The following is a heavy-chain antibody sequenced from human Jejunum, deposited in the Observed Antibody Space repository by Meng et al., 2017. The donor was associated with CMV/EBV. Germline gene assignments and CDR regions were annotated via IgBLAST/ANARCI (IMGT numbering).Heavy chain of an antibody. CDR1: GFSPSTSGEG. Sequence: QIPLKESGPPLGKPTQTLTLTCSFSGFSPSTSGEGVGWIRQPPGKALEWLALIYRGDDKRYSPSLNSRLTIAKDTSKNEVVLTLTNMGPIDTGTYYCAHFVGGYYPSRPDYWGQGTLVTVSS. J-gene: IGHJ4*02. D-gene: IGHD1-26*01. CDR2: IYRGDDK. V-gene: IGHV2-5*02. CDR3: AHFVGGYYPSRPDY.